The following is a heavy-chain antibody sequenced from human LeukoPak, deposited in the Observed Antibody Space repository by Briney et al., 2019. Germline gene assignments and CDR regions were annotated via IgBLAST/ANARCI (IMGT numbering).Heavy chain of an antibody. CDR1: GYSFSTFW. CDR3: ARDNSNYFDY. Sequence: GESLKISCKGSGYSFSTFWIGWVHQMPGKGLEWMGIIYPGDSATRYSPSFQGQVTISAAKSISTAYLQWSSLKASDTAMYYCARDNSNYFDYWGQGTLVTVSS. J-gene: IGHJ4*02. D-gene: IGHD4-11*01. CDR2: IYPGDSAT. V-gene: IGHV5-51*07.